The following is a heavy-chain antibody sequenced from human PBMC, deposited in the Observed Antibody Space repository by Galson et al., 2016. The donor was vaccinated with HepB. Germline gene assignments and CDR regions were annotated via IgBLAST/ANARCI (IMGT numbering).Heavy chain of an antibody. D-gene: IGHD1-26*01. Sequence: ETLSLTCTVSDVSINSGSYFWGWIRQPPGKGLEWIGSTHWTGTSYSQPTLQSRVTVSLDTPKNQFSLRLSSVTAADTAVYYCARQSYIHWFDTWGQGALVTVSS. CDR3: ARQSYIHWFDT. V-gene: IGHV4-39*01. J-gene: IGHJ5*02. CDR2: THWTGTS. CDR1: DVSINSGSYF.